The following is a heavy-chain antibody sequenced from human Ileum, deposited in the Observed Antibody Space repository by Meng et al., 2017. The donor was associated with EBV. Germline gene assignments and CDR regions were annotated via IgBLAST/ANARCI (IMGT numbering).Heavy chain of an antibody. D-gene: IGHD3/OR15-3a*01. J-gene: IGHJ4*02. V-gene: IGHV1-3*04. CDR1: GYTFTRYP. CDR2: INTDNGET. Sequence: QVQLAQSGAEVKKPGASVKLSCKASGYTFTRYPIHWVRQAPGQRPEWMGWINTDNGETEFSQKFQGRVTITRDTSATTAYMELISLRSEDTAVYYCASRPGFNIGPFDFWGQGTLVTVSS. CDR3: ASRPGFNIGPFDF.